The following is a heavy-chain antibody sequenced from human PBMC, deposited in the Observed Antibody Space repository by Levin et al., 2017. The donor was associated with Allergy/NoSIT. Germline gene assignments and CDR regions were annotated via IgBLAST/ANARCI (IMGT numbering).Heavy chain of an antibody. Sequence: GESLKISCAASGFTFSSYGMHWVRQAPGKGLEWVAVISYDGSNKYYADSVKGRFTISRDNSKNTLYLQMNSLRAEDTAVYYCAKSRCRSSTSCGMDGWGQGTTVTVSS. CDR2: ISYDGSNK. D-gene: IGHD2-2*01. V-gene: IGHV3-30*18. CDR3: AKSRCRSSTSCGMDG. CDR1: GFTFSSYG. J-gene: IGHJ6*02.